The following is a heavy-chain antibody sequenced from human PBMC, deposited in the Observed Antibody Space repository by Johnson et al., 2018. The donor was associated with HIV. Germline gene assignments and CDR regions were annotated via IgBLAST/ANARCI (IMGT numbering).Heavy chain of an antibody. Sequence: QEKLVESGGGVVQPGGSLRVSCAASGFTFSSYGMHWVRQAPGKGLEWVAVISYDGSNKYYADSVKGRFTISRDNSKNTLYLQMNSLRAEDTAVYYCARGGLGDYVVAFDIWGQGTMVTVSS. J-gene: IGHJ3*02. CDR1: GFTFSSYG. D-gene: IGHD4-17*01. CDR2: ISYDGSNK. V-gene: IGHV3-30*03. CDR3: ARGGLGDYVVAFDI.